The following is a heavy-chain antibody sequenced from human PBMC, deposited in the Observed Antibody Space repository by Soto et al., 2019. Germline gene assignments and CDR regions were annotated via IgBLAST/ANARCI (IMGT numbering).Heavy chain of an antibody. D-gene: IGHD1-20*01. J-gene: IGHJ4*02. CDR3: ARDINRSYYFDY. Sequence: SETLSLTCTVSGGSISSYYWSWIRQPPGKGLEWIGYIYYSGSTNYNPSLKSRVTISVDTSKNQFSLKLSSVTAADTAVYYCARDINRSYYFDYWGQGILVTVSS. CDR2: IYYSGST. V-gene: IGHV4-59*01. CDR1: GGSISSYY.